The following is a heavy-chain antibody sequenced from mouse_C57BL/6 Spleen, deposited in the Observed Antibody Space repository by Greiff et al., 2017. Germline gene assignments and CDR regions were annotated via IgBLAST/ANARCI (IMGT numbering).Heavy chain of an antibody. D-gene: IGHD2-4*01. CDR1: GYAFSSSW. CDR2: IYPGDGDT. CDR3: ARESYDYDVWYFDV. J-gene: IGHJ1*03. V-gene: IGHV1-82*01. Sequence: VQLVESGPELVKPGASVKISCKASGYAFSSSWMNWVKQRPGKGLEWIGRIYPGDGDTNYNGKFKGKATLTADKSSSTAYMQLSSLTSEDSAVYFCARESYDYDVWYFDVWGTGTTVTVSS.